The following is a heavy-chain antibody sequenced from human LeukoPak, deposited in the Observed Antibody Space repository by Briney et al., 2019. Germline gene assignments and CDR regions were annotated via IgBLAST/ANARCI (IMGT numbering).Heavy chain of an antibody. V-gene: IGHV5-51*01. Sequence: GESLKISCQGSGYSFTTYWIGWVRQMPGKGLEWMGIIYPGNSDTRYSPSFRGQVTISADRSIRTAYLQWSSLKASDTAMYYCARPQSSGTAVGFDIWGPGTMVTVSS. CDR1: GYSFTTYW. D-gene: IGHD6-19*01. J-gene: IGHJ3*02. CDR3: ARPQSSGTAVGFDI. CDR2: IYPGNSDT.